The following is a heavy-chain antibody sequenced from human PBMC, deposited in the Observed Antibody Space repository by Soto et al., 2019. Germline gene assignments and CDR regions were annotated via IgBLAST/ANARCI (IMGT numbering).Heavy chain of an antibody. CDR3: ARLPAGSYSSDWYYFDL. J-gene: IGHJ4*02. D-gene: IGHD6-19*01. CDR2: IYIDGST. Sequence: AGGSLRLSCSASGFIVSTFYMSWVRQAPGKGLEWVSVIYIDGSTYYSDFVKGRFTISRDISQNTLFLQMTSLRVDDTAVYYCARLPAGSYSSDWYYFDLWGQGALVTVSS. CDR1: GFIVSTFY. V-gene: IGHV3-53*01.